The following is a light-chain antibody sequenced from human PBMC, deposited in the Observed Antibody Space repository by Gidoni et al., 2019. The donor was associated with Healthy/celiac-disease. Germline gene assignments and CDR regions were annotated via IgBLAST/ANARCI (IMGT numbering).Light chain of an antibody. Sequence: DIQMTQSPSTVSASVGDRVTITCRASQSISSWLAWYQQKPGKAPKLLIYKASSLESGVPSRFSGSGSGTEFTLTISSLQPDDFATYYCQQYNRYMYTFGQGTKLEIK. V-gene: IGKV1-5*03. CDR1: QSISSW. J-gene: IGKJ2*01. CDR3: QQYNRYMYT. CDR2: KAS.